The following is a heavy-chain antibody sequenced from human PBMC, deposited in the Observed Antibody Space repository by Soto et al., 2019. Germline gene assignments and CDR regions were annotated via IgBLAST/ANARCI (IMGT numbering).Heavy chain of an antibody. V-gene: IGHV5-51*01. Sequence: GESLKISCKASGYSFTTYWIGWVRQMPGKGLEWMGIIYPGDSDTRYSPSFQGQVTISADKSISTAYLQWSSLKASDSAMFYCARKDIAGNSVDFWDQGTLVAVSS. D-gene: IGHD6-13*01. CDR3: ARKDIAGNSVDF. CDR1: GYSFTTYW. J-gene: IGHJ4*02. CDR2: IYPGDSDT.